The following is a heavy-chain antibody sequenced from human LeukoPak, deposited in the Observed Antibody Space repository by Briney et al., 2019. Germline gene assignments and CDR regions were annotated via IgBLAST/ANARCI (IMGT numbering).Heavy chain of an antibody. CDR3: AKGEVVVITFFDY. J-gene: IGHJ4*02. D-gene: IGHD3-22*01. Sequence: GRSLRLSCAASGFTFSSYAMSWVRQAPGKGLEWVSAISGSGGSTYYADSVKGRFTISRDNSKNTLYLQMNSLRAEDTAVYYCAKGEVVVITFFDYWGQGTLVTVSS. V-gene: IGHV3-23*01. CDR2: ISGSGGST. CDR1: GFTFSSYA.